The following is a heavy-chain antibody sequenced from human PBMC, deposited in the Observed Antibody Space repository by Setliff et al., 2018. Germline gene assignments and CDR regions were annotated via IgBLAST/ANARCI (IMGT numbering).Heavy chain of an antibody. CDR3: ARTTGYRLEGDFDY. D-gene: IGHD3-16*01. CDR1: GFTFSNYY. Sequence: GGSLRLSCAASGFTFSNYYMTWIRQAPGKGLEWISYIHDSGNPTYYADSVKGRFTVSRNNAKNALYLQMTSLRAEDTAIYYCARTTGYRLEGDFDYWGQGTLVTVSS. V-gene: IGHV3-11*01. CDR2: IHDSGNPT. J-gene: IGHJ4*02.